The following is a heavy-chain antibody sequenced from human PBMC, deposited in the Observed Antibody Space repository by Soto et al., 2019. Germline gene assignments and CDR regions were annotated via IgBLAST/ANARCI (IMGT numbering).Heavy chain of an antibody. V-gene: IGHV3-43*01. CDR1: GFTFDDYT. Sequence: GESLKISCAASGFTFDDYTMHWVRQAPGKGLEWVSLISWDGGSTYYVDSVKGRFTISRDNSKNSLYLQMNSLRTEDTALYYCAKEGVRIPDAFDIWGQGTMVTVSS. CDR2: ISWDGGST. D-gene: IGHD2-15*01. J-gene: IGHJ3*02. CDR3: AKEGVRIPDAFDI.